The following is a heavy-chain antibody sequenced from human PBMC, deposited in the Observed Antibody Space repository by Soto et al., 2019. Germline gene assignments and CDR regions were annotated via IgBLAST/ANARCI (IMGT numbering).Heavy chain of an antibody. J-gene: IGHJ5*02. D-gene: IGHD3-9*01. V-gene: IGHV3-48*01. CDR1: GFTFSSYS. Sequence: GGSLRLSCAASGFTFSSYSMNWGRQAPWKGLEWVSYISSSSSTIYYADSVKGRFTISRDNAKNSLYLQMNSLRAEDTAVYYCAREYDILNWFDPWGQGTLVTVSS. CDR2: ISSSSSTI. CDR3: AREYDILNWFDP.